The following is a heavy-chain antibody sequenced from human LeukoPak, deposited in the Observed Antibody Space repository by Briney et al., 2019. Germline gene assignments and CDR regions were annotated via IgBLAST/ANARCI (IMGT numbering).Heavy chain of an antibody. CDR2: MNPNSGNT. CDR3: ARVPKYSSSWTAEYFQH. D-gene: IGHD6-13*01. V-gene: IGHV1-8*01. J-gene: IGHJ1*01. Sequence: GASVKVSCKASGYTFTSYDINWVRQATGQGLEWMGWMNPNSGNTGYAQKFQGRVTMTRNTSISTAYMELSSLRSEDTAVYYCARVPKYSSSWTAEYFQHWGRAPWSPSPQ. CDR1: GYTFTSYD.